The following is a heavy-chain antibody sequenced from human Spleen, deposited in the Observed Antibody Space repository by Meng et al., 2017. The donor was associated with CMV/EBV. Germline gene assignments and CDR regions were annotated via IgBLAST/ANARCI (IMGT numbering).Heavy chain of an antibody. V-gene: IGHV3-53*01. CDR1: GFTVSGDY. CDR3: ARFRRGGNSGWFDP. J-gene: IGHJ5*02. D-gene: IGHD4-23*01. Sequence: GESLKICCAASGFTVSGDYMCWVRQAPGKGLAWVSLIYSGGNTYYADSVKGRFTISRDNSKNTLYLQMNTLRAEDTAVYYCARFRRGGNSGWFDPWGQGTLVTVSS. CDR2: IYSGGNT.